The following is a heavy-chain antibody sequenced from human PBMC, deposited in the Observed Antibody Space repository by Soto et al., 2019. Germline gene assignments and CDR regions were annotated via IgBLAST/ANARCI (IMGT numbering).Heavy chain of an antibody. V-gene: IGHV3-30*18. CDR3: AKESVAVAGRVYAFDI. J-gene: IGHJ3*02. D-gene: IGHD6-19*01. CDR2: ISYDGSNK. Sequence: GSLRLSCAASGFTFSSYGMHWVRQAPGKGLEWVAVISYDGSNKYYADSVKGRFTISRDNSKNTLYLQMNSLRAEDTAVYYCAKESVAVAGRVYAFDIWGQGTMVT. CDR1: GFTFSSYG.